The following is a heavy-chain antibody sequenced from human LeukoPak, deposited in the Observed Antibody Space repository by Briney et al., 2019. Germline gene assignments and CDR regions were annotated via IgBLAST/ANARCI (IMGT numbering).Heavy chain of an antibody. CDR1: GFTFEDYA. V-gene: IGHV3-9*01. CDR3: AKGSGRYWTFFDF. D-gene: IGHD1-26*01. CDR2: ISWNSGSI. J-gene: IGHJ4*02. Sequence: PGGSLRLSCTVSGFTFEDYAMHWVRQAPGKGLEWVSGISWNSGSIDYVESVKGRFTISRDNGENSLYLQMNSLTVEATALYYCAKGSGRYWTFFDFWGQGTLVAVSS.